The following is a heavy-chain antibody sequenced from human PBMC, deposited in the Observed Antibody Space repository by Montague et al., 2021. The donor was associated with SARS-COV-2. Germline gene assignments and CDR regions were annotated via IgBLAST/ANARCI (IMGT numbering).Heavy chain of an antibody. V-gene: IGHV3-30*04. D-gene: IGHD3-16*02. J-gene: IGHJ4*02. Sequence: SLRPSCAASGFTFSSYAMHWVRQAPGKGLEWVAVISYDGSNKYYADSVKGRFTISRDNSKNTLYMQMNSLRAEDTAVYYCARDNYDYVWGSYRYIYWGQRAQVT. CDR2: ISYDGSNK. CDR3: ARDNYDYVWGSYRYIY. CDR1: GFTFSSYA.